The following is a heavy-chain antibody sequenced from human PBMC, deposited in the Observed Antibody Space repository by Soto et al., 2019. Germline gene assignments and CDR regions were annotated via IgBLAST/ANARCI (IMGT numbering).Heavy chain of an antibody. CDR3: ARSIRGPRRFNGMDV. D-gene: IGHD1-20*01. CDR1: GFSLTSPGMC. J-gene: IGHJ6*02. CDR2: IERDDDDK. V-gene: IGHV2-70*13. Sequence: SGPTLVNPTETLTLTCTFSGFSLTSPGMCVSWIRQSPGKALEWLALIERDDDDKYYSTSLKTRLTISKDTRKNQVVLTMANIEPADTATYYCARSIRGPRRFNGMDVWGQGTTLPVS.